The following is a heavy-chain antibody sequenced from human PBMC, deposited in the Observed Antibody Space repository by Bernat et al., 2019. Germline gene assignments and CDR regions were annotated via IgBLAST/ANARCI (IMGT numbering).Heavy chain of an antibody. CDR3: ARAGDYDILTGYPINYYFDY. J-gene: IGHJ4*02. CDR2: IYYSGST. CDR1: GGSISSGGYY. V-gene: IGHV4-31*03. D-gene: IGHD3-9*01. Sequence: QVQLQESGPGLVKPSQTLSLTCTVSGGSISSGGYYWSWIRQHPGKGLEWIGYIYYSGSTYYNPSLKSRVTISVDTSKNQFSLKLSSVTAADTAVYYCARAGDYDILTGYPINYYFDYWGQGTLVTVSS.